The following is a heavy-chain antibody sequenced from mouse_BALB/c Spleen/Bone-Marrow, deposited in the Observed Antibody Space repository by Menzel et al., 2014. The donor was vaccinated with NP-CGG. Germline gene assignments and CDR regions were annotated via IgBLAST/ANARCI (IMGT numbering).Heavy chain of an antibody. V-gene: IGHV1S81*02. Sequence: VQLQQSGAELVKPGASVKLSCKASGYTFTGYWIHWAKQRPGQGLEWIGEINPSNGRTNYNEKFKSMATLTVVKSSSTGYMQLSSLTSEDSAVFYCARLIYGSSYIVDFWGQGTSVTVSS. J-gene: IGHJ4*01. CDR1: GYTFTGYW. CDR3: ARLIYGSSYIVDF. CDR2: INPSNGRT. D-gene: IGHD1-1*01.